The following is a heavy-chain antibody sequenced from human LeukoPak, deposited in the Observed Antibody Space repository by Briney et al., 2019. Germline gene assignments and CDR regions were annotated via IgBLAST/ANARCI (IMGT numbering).Heavy chain of an antibody. J-gene: IGHJ4*02. CDR1: GFIFSTYG. CDR2: IRHDGSIK. Sequence: KPGGSLRLFCAASGFIFSTYGMYWVRQAPGKGLEWVAFIRHDGSIKNYADSVKGRSTISRDNSKNTLYLQMNSLRAEDTAVYYCAKDSLADIDYWGQGTLVTVSS. CDR3: AKDSLADIDY. D-gene: IGHD3-16*01. V-gene: IGHV3-30*02.